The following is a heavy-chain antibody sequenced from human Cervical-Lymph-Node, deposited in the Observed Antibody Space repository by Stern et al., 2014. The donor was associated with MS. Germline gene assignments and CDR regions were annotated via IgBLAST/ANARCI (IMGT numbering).Heavy chain of an antibody. CDR2: LYYSGNT. D-gene: IGHD2-15*01. Sequence: VQLVESGPGLVKPSETLSLTCTVAGGSVSSTSYAWAWIRPPPGKGLEWIGTLYYSGNTYYSPSLKSRLTITLDTSKNQFSLTLRSGTAADTAVYYCAGEEDIRYCSGGSCTGNWFDPWGQGTLVTVSS. V-gene: IGHV4-39*01. J-gene: IGHJ5*02. CDR1: GGSVSSTSYA. CDR3: AGEEDIRYCSGGSCTGNWFDP.